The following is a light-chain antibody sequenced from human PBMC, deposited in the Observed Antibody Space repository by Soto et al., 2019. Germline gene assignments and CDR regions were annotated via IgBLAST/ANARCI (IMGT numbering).Light chain of an antibody. V-gene: IGLV2-14*01. CDR3: TSYTSSSALVV. Sequence: QSALTQPASVSGFPGQSITISCTGTSSDVGIYNYVSWYQQHPGKAPKLMIYEVNTRPSGVSNRFSGSKSGNSASLTISGLQAEDEADYYCTSYTSSSALVVFGGGTKLTVL. CDR2: EVN. CDR1: SSDVGIYNY. J-gene: IGLJ2*01.